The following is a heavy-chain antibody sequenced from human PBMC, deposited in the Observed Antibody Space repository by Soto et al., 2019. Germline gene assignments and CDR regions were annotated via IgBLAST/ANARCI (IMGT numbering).Heavy chain of an antibody. CDR2: ISDDGTRK. V-gene: IGHV3-30*03. J-gene: IGHJ6*02. Sequence: PGGSLRLSCAASGFTFSSYGVHWVRQAPSRGLEWVAVISDDGTRKHYGDSVKGRFTISRDNAKSSLYLQMNSLRTEDTALYFCARAPRESSGYYQGYGIDVWGQGTTVTVSS. D-gene: IGHD3-22*01. CDR1: GFTFSSYG. CDR3: ARAPRESSGYYQGYGIDV.